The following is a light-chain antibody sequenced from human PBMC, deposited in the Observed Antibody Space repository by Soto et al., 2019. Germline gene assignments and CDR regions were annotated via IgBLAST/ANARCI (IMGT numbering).Light chain of an antibody. Sequence: EIVLTQSPDTLSLSPVERATLSCRTSEPVRNTYVAWYQQQPGQAPRLLIYGASSRAIGIPDRFSGSGSGTDFTLTISRLEPEDFALYFCQQYADSPLTFGGGTKVDIK. V-gene: IGKV3-20*01. CDR3: QQYADSPLT. J-gene: IGKJ4*01. CDR2: GAS. CDR1: EPVRNTY.